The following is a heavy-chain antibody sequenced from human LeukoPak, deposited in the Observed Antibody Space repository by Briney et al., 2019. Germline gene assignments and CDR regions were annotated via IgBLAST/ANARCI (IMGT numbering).Heavy chain of an antibody. CDR1: GGSISSGGYY. Sequence: SQTLSLTCAVSGGSISSGGYYWSWIRQPPGKGLEWIGEINHSGSTNYNPSLKSRVTISVDTSKNQFSLKLSSVTAADTAVYYCARGSRGLHIDYWGQGTLVTVSS. D-gene: IGHD4-17*01. CDR2: INHSGST. J-gene: IGHJ4*02. V-gene: IGHV4-30-2*01. CDR3: ARGSRGLHIDY.